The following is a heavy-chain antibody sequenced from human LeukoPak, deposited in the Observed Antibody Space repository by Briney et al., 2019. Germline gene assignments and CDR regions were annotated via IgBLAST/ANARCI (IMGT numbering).Heavy chain of an antibody. CDR2: MNPNSGNT. D-gene: IGHD4-23*01. CDR1: GYTFTSYD. J-gene: IGHJ3*02. V-gene: IGHV1-8*03. Sequence: ASVKVSCKASGYTFTSYDINWVRQATGQGLEWMGWMNPNSGNTGYAQKFQGRVTIIRNTSISTAYMELRSLRSDDTAVYYCAVMNYGGNSGAFDIWGQGTMVTVSS. CDR3: AVMNYGGNSGAFDI.